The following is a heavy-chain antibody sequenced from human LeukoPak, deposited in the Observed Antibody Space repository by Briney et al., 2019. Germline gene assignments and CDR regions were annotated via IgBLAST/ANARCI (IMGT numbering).Heavy chain of an antibody. CDR2: INTNTGNP. Sequence: ASVKVSCKASGYTFTSYAMNWVRQAPGQGLEWMGWINTNTGNPTYAQGFTGRFVFSLDTSVSTAYLQISSLKAEDTAVYYCARVAAAAVYYYYMDVWGKGTTVTVSS. V-gene: IGHV7-4-1*02. J-gene: IGHJ6*03. D-gene: IGHD6-13*01. CDR3: ARVAAAAVYYYYMDV. CDR1: GYTFTSYA.